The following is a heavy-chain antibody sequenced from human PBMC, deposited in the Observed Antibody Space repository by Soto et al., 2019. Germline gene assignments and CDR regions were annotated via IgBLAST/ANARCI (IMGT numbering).Heavy chain of an antibody. D-gene: IGHD5-18*01. Sequence: SETLSLTCTVSGGSISSYYWSWIRQPPGKGLEWIGYIYYSGSTNYNPSLKSRVTISVDTSKNQFSLKLSSVTAADTAVYYCAIFPRGYSHGHFYYWGQGTLVTVSS. CDR1: GGSISSYY. CDR3: AIFPRGYSHGHFYY. V-gene: IGHV4-59*01. CDR2: IYYSGST. J-gene: IGHJ4*02.